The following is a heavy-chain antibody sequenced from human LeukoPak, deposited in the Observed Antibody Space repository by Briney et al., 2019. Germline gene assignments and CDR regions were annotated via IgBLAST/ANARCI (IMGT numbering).Heavy chain of an antibody. Sequence: GGSLRLSCAASGFTFSSYSMNWVRQAPGKGLEWVSSISSSSSYIYYADSVKGRLTISRDNAKNSLYLQMNSLRAEDTAVYYCARARIAVAEGGFDYWGQGTLVTVSS. V-gene: IGHV3-21*01. J-gene: IGHJ4*02. CDR3: ARARIAVAEGGFDY. CDR2: ISSSSSYI. D-gene: IGHD6-19*01. CDR1: GFTFSSYS.